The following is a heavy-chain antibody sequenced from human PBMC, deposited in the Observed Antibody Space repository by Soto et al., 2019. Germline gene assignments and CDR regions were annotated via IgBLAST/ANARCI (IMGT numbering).Heavy chain of an antibody. J-gene: IGHJ4*02. CDR3: ARGYCSSTSCHGRDIDY. V-gene: IGHV4-4*02. CDR2: IYHSGST. Sequence: QVQLQESGPGLVKPSGTLSLTCAVSGGSISSSNWWSWVRQPPGKGLEWMGEIYHSGSTNYNPSLKSRVTISVDKSKNQFSMKLSSVTAADTAVYYCARGYCSSTSCHGRDIDYWGQGTLVTVSS. CDR1: GGSISSSNW. D-gene: IGHD2-2*01.